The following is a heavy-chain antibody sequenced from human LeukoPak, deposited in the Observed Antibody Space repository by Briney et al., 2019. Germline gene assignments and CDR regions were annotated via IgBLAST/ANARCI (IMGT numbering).Heavy chain of an antibody. J-gene: IGHJ2*01. CDR2: IYSGGAT. V-gene: IGHV3-53*01. D-gene: IGHD6-19*01. CDR3: ARATKAVADFDL. Sequence: PGESLRLSCSASGFTVSSNYMHWVRQAPGKGLEWVSMIYSGGATYYADSVRGRFTISRDNSMNMLHLQMNSLRVEDTAVYYCARATKAVADFDLWGRGALVTVSS. CDR1: GFTVSSNY.